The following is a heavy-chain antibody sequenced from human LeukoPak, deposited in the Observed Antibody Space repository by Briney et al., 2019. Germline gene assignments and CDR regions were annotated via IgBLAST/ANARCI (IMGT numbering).Heavy chain of an antibody. V-gene: IGHV3-23*01. J-gene: IGHJ4*02. CDR1: GFTFSSYA. Sequence: GGSLRLSCAASGFTFSSYAMSWVRQAPGKGLEWVSGISASGDSTNYADSVKGRFTISRDNSKNTLYLQMNSLRAEDTAVYYCAKVSSWYKEGYFDYWGQGTLVTVSS. D-gene: IGHD6-13*01. CDR2: ISASGDST. CDR3: AKVSSWYKEGYFDY.